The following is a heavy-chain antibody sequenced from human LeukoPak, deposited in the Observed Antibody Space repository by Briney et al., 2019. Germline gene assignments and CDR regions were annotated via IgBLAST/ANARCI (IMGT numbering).Heavy chain of an antibody. J-gene: IGHJ5*02. CDR2: IYYSGST. CDR3: ARAGYYGSGSYGDFDP. V-gene: IGHV4-30-4*01. Sequence: PSQTLSLTCTVSGGSISSGDYYWSWIRQPPGKGLEWIGYIYYSGSTYCNPSLKSRVTISVDTSKNQFSLKLSSVTAADTAVYYCARAGYYGSGSYGDFDPWGQGTLVTVSS. CDR1: GGSISSGDYY. D-gene: IGHD3-10*01.